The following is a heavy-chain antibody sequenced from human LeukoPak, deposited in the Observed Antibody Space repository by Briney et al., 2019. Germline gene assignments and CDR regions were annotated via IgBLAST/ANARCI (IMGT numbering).Heavy chain of an antibody. CDR1: GFTVSSNY. J-gene: IGHJ4*02. D-gene: IGHD3/OR15-3a*01. CDR2: IYSGGST. V-gene: IGHV3-53*04. CDR3: ARVWDSYFDY. Sequence: GGSLRLSCAASGFTVSSNYMSWVRQAPRKGLEWVSVIYSGGSTYYADSVKGRFTISRHNSKNTLYLQMNSLRAEDTAVYYCARVWDSYFDYWGQGTLVTVSS.